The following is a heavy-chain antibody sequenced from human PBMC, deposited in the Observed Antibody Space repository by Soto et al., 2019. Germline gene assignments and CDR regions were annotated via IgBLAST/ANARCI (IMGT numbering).Heavy chain of an antibody. Sequence: VQLVACGGGLVQPGGSLRLSCAASGFTFSSYWMHWVRQGPGKGLVWVSRVNSDGSSTSYADSVRGRFTISRDNAKNTLYLQMSSLRVEDTALYYCVCFECGRTAVATAMEANGYWGQGTLVTVSS. J-gene: IGHJ4*02. CDR3: VCFECGRTAVATAMEANGY. CDR2: VNSDGSST. CDR1: GFTFSSYW. V-gene: IGHV3-74*01. D-gene: IGHD2-21*02.